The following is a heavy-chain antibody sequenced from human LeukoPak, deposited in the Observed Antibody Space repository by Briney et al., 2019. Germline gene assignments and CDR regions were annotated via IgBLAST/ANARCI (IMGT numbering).Heavy chain of an antibody. J-gene: IGHJ4*02. Sequence: PSETLSLTCAVSGGSISSSNWWSWVRQPPGKGLEWIGEIYHSGSTNYNPSLKSRVTISVDTSKNQFSLKLSSVTAADTAVYYCATQSSSSGWLDYWGQGTLVTVSS. D-gene: IGHD6-19*01. CDR1: GGSISSSNW. CDR2: IYHSGST. V-gene: IGHV4-4*02. CDR3: ATQSSSSGWLDY.